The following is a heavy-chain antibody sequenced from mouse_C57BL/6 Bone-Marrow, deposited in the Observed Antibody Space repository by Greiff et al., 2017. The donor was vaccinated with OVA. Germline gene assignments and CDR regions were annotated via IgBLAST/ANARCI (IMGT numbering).Heavy chain of an antibody. D-gene: IGHD2-5*01. V-gene: IGHV1-81*01. Sequence: VQLQESGAELARPGASVKLSCKASGYTFTSYGISWVKQRTGQGLEWIGEIYPRSGNTYNNEKFKGKATLAADKSSSTAYMELRSLKSEDTAVYFCARWNYSNLRAHCYFDFWGTGTTVTVSS. CDR1: GYTFTSYG. J-gene: IGHJ1*03. CDR3: ARWNYSNLRAHCYFDF. CDR2: IYPRSGNT.